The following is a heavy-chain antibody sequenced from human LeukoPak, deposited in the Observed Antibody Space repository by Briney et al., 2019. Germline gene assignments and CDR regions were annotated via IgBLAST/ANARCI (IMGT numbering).Heavy chain of an antibody. CDR2: INHSGST. V-gene: IGHV4-34*01. Sequence: SETLSLTCAVYGGSFSSYYWSWIRQPPGKGLEWIGEINHSGSTNYNPSLKSRVTISVDTSKNQFSLRLSSVTAADTAVYYCARRNRSGYYYVGYFQHWGQGTLVTVSS. CDR3: ARRNRSGYYYVGYFQH. J-gene: IGHJ1*01. CDR1: GGSFSSYY. D-gene: IGHD3-22*01.